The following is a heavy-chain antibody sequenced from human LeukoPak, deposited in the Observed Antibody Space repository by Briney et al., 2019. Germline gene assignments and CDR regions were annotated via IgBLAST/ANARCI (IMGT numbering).Heavy chain of an antibody. CDR1: GGSISSGGYY. J-gene: IGHJ4*02. CDR2: IYHSGST. D-gene: IGHD1-7*01. CDR3: TQGGELMNY. V-gene: IGHV4-30-2*01. Sequence: PSETLSLTCTVSGGSISSGGYYWSWIRQPPGKGLEWIGYIYHSGSTYYNPSLKSRVTISVDRSKNQFSLKLSSVTAADTAVYYCTQGGELMNYWGQGTLVTVSS.